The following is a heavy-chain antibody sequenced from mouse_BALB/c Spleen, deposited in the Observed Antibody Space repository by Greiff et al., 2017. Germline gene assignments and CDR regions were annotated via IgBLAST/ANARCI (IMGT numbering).Heavy chain of an antibody. CDR1: GFSLTSYG. J-gene: IGHJ2*01. D-gene: IGHD1-1*01. CDR3: ARACSYSIDD. Sequence: VQVVESGPGLVAPSQSLSITCTVSGFSLTSYGVHWVRQPPGKGLEWLGVIWAGGSTNYNSALMSRLSISKDNSKSQVFLKMNSLQTDDTAMYYCARACSYSIDDWGQGTTLTVSS. CDR2: IWAGGST. V-gene: IGHV2-9*02.